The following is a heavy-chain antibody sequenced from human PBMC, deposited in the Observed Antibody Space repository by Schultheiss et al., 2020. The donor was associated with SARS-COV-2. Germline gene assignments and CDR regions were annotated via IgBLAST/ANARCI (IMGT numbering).Heavy chain of an antibody. CDR3: TTATGEGGYYYYYYGMDV. CDR1: GFTFSSYW. D-gene: IGHD7-27*01. V-gene: IGHV3-15*01. J-gene: IGHJ6*02. Sequence: GGSLRLSCAASGFTFSSYWMSWVRQAPGKGLEWVGRIKSKTDGGTTDYAAPVKGRFTISRDDSKNTLYLQMNSLKTEDTAVYYCTTATGEGGYYYYYYGMDVWGQGTTVTVSS. CDR2: IKSKTDGGTT.